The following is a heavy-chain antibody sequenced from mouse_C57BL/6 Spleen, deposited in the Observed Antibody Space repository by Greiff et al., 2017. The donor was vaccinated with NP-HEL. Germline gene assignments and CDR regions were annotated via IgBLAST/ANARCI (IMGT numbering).Heavy chain of an antibody. J-gene: IGHJ3*01. D-gene: IGHD2-2*01. CDR1: GFTFSSYG. V-gene: IGHV5-6*01. CDR3: ARHETMVTSSFAY. CDR2: ISSGGSYT. Sequence: EVQLVESGGDLVKPGGSLKLSCAASGFTFSSYGMSWVRQTPDKRLEWVATISSGGSYTYYPDSVKGRFTISRDNAKNTLYLQMSSLKSEDTAMYYCARHETMVTSSFAYWGQGTLVTVSA.